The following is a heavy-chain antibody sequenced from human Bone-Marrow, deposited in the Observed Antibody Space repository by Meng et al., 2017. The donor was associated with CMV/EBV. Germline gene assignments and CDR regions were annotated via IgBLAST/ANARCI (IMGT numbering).Heavy chain of an antibody. J-gene: IGHJ4*02. CDR1: GFTFSSYW. D-gene: IGHD3-3*01. Sequence: GESLKISCAASGFTFSSYWMHWVRQAPGKGLVWVSRINSDGSSTSYADSVKGRFTISRDNAKNTLYLQMNSLRAEDTAVYYCARMVGLFAIFGVASDYWGQGTLVTVSS. CDR3: ARMVGLFAIFGVASDY. CDR2: INSDGSST. V-gene: IGHV3-74*01.